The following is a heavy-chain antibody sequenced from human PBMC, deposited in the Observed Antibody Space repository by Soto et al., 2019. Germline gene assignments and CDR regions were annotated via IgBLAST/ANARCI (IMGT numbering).Heavy chain of an antibody. J-gene: IGHJ4*02. CDR1: GGSISSYY. CDR3: ASYSIAVAGTTGIDY. Sequence: SETLSLTCTVSGGSISSYYWSWIRQPAGKGLEWIGRIYTSGSTNYNPSLKSRVTMSVDTSKNQFSLRLSSVTAADTAVYYCASYSIAVAGTTGIDYWGQGTLVTVSS. V-gene: IGHV4-4*07. CDR2: IYTSGST. D-gene: IGHD6-19*01.